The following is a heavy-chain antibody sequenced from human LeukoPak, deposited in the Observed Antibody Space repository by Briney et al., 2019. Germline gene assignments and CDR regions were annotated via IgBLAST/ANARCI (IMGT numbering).Heavy chain of an antibody. CDR3: ARCSSGYYSPDASDI. J-gene: IGHJ3*02. V-gene: IGHV3-11*04. Sequence: PGGSLRLSCAASGFTFSHAWMSWVRQAPGKGLEWVSYISSSGSTIYYADSVKGRFTISRDNAKNSLYLQMNSLRAEDTAVYYCARCSSGYYSPDASDIWGQGTMVTVSS. CDR2: ISSSGSTI. D-gene: IGHD3-22*01. CDR1: GFTFSHAW.